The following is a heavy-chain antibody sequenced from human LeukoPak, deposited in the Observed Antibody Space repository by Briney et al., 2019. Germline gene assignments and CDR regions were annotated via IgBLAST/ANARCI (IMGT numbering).Heavy chain of an antibody. V-gene: IGHV1-18*01. D-gene: IGHD1-26*01. CDR3: ARAEGGSYEKY. J-gene: IGHJ4*02. CDR2: ISAYNGNT. CDR1: GYTFTTYA. Sequence: ASVKVSCKASGYTFTTYAMNWVRQAPGQGLEWMGWISAYNGNTNYAQKLQGRVTMTTDTSTSTAYMELRSLRSDDTAVYYCARAEGGSYEKYWGQGTLVTVSS.